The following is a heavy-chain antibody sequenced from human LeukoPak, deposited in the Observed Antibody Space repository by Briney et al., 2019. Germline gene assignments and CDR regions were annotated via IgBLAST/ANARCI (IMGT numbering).Heavy chain of an antibody. CDR2: IFYTGNT. D-gene: IGHD6-19*01. CDR1: GGSITSSVYY. V-gene: IGHV4-39*01. CDR3: ARVNSSGWPRRVPPNDY. J-gene: IGHJ4*02. Sequence: SETLSLTCTISGGSITSSVYYWGWIRQPPGKGLEWNGSIFYTGNTYYNPSLKSRVTISVDTSKKQFSLKVISVTAADTAVYYCARVNSSGWPRRVPPNDYWGQGTLVTVSS.